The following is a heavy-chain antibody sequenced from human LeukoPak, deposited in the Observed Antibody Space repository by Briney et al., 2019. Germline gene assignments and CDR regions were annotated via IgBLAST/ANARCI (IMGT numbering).Heavy chain of an antibody. CDR3: ARDGYDLDTPMVSTIFDS. CDR2: ISYDGSNK. V-gene: IGHV3-30*03. Sequence: GGSLRLSCAASGFTFSSYGMHWVRQAPGKGLEWVAVISYDGSNKYYADSVKGRFTISRDNSRKTLYLQMNSLRTEDTAVYYCARDGYDLDTPMVSTIFDSWGQGTLVTVSS. CDR1: GFTFSSYG. J-gene: IGHJ4*02. D-gene: IGHD5-18*01.